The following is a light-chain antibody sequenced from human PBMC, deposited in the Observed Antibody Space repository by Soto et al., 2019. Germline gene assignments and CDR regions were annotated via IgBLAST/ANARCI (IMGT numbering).Light chain of an antibody. CDR2: TAS. CDR1: QSVSNN. J-gene: IGKJ4*01. Sequence: LLMAQSPATLSVSPGERVTLSCRASQSVSNNLAWYQQKPGQAPRLLIYTASTRATGIPARFSGSGSGTEFTLTISSLQSEDFAVYYCQQYNNWPLTFGGGTKVDIK. CDR3: QQYNNWPLT. V-gene: IGKV3-15*01.